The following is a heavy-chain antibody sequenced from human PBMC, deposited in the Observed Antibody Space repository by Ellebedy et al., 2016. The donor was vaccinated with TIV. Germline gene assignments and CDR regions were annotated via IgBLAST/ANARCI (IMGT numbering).Heavy chain of an antibody. CDR3: ATPPTRWDY. CDR1: GGTFSSYA. Sequence: AASVKVSCKASGGTFSSYAISWVRQAPGQGLEWMGRIIPILGIANYAQKFQGSVTITADKSTSTAYMELSSLRSEDTAVYYCATPPTRWDYWGQGTLVTVSS. D-gene: IGHD5-24*01. J-gene: IGHJ4*02. CDR2: IIPILGIA. V-gene: IGHV1-69*04.